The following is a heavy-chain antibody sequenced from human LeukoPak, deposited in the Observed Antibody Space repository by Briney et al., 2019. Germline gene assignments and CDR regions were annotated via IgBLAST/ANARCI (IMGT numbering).Heavy chain of an antibody. CDR3: ARGLVGGKYNYGPYFDS. CDR2: IKYTGTT. D-gene: IGHD5-18*01. V-gene: IGHV4-59*11. J-gene: IGHJ4*02. Sequence: PSETLSLTCTVSGGSLISHYWSWIRQSQGRDLWGLATIKYTGTTNYNPSLKSRVTMSVDTSKKQFSLSLTSVSAADTAVYFCARGLVGGKYNYGPYFDSWGQGTLVTVSS. CDR1: GGSLISHY.